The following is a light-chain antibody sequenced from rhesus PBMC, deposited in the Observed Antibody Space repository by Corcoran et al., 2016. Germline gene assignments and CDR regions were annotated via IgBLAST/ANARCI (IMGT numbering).Light chain of an antibody. CDR1: ENVNNY. Sequence: DIQMTQSPSSLSASVGDRVTITCRTSENVNNYLNWYQKKPGKTPKLLIYKASTLQNGVPSRFSGSGSGTDYTFTISSLQSEDVATYYCQHNYGTPLTFGGGTKVEIK. CDR2: KAS. V-gene: IGKV1-74*01. J-gene: IGKJ4*01. CDR3: QHNYGTPLT.